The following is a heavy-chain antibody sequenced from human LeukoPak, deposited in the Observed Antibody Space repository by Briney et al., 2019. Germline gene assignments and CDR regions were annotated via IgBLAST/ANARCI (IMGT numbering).Heavy chain of an antibody. V-gene: IGHV4-59*01. J-gene: IGHJ6*02. Sequence: SETLSLTCTVSGGSISSYYWSWIRQPPGKGLEWIGYIYYSGSTNYNPSLKSRVTISVDTSKNQFSLRLSSVTAADTAVYYCARFFGSGTFYYYYGMDVWGQGTTVTVSS. CDR3: ARFFGSGTFYYYYGMDV. CDR2: IYYSGST. CDR1: GGSISSYY. D-gene: IGHD3-10*01.